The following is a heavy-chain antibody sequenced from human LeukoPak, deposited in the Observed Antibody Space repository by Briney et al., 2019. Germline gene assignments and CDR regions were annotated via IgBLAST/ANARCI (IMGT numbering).Heavy chain of an antibody. CDR3: ARDQEAYCSSTSCYEYYYYMDV. J-gene: IGHJ6*03. V-gene: IGHV4-61*02. D-gene: IGHD2-2*01. CDR2: IYTSGST. CDR1: GGSISSSSYY. Sequence: PSETLSLTCTVSGGSISSSSYYWSRLRQPAGKGLEWIGRIYTSGSTNYNPSLKSRVTISVDTSKNQFSLKLSSVTAADTAVYYCARDQEAYCSSTSCYEYYYYMDVWGKGTTVTISS.